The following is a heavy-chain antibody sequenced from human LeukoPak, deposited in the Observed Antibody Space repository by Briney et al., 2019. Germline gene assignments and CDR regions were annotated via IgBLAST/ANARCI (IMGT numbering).Heavy chain of an antibody. V-gene: IGHV4-61*02. CDR2: IYTSGST. CDR3: ARSPVGAKFWFDP. Sequence: PSETLSLTCTVSGGSISSGSYYWGWIRQPAGKGLEWIGRIYTSGSTNYNPSLKSRVTLTLDTSKNQISLNRTSVTAADTAVYYCARSPVGAKFWFDPWGQGTLVTVSS. D-gene: IGHD1-26*01. CDR1: GGSISSGSYY. J-gene: IGHJ5*02.